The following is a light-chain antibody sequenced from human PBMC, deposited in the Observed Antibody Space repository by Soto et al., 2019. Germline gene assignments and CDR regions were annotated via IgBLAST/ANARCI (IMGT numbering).Light chain of an antibody. V-gene: IGKV3-15*01. CDR2: GAS. Sequence: ELVVTQYPATLSVSRGERATLSCRASQSVSTNLAWYLQKPGQAPRLIIYGASTRATGIPARFSGSGSGREFALTVSSLQSEDVAFYYCQHYSNWPPWTLSQGTKVDIK. CDR1: QSVSTN. J-gene: IGKJ1*01. CDR3: QHYSNWPPWT.